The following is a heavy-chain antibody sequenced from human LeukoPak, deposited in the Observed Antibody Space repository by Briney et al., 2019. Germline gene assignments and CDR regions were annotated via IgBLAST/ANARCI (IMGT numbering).Heavy chain of an antibody. CDR3: AKGGVIPGRDDYYMDV. J-gene: IGHJ6*03. Sequence: PGGSLRLSCAASGFTFSGSAMHWVRQASGKGLEWVGRIRSKANSYATAYAASVKGRFTISRDDSKNTLYLQMNSLRAEDTAVYYCAKGGVIPGRDDYYMDVWGKGTTVTVSS. CDR1: GFTFSGSA. D-gene: IGHD3-16*02. V-gene: IGHV3-73*01. CDR2: IRSKANSYAT.